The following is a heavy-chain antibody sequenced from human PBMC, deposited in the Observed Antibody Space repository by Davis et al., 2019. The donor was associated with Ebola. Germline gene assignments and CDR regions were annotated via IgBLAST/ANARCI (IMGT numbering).Heavy chain of an antibody. CDR3: ARDYCSSTSCYSPSRWFDP. Sequence: ASVKVSCKASGYIFTGYFIHWVRQAPGQGLEWMGWISAYNGNTNYAQKLQGRVTMTTDTSTSTAYMELRSLRSDDTAVYYCARDYCSSTSCYSPSRWFDPWGQGTLVTVSS. J-gene: IGHJ5*02. CDR1: GYIFTGYF. V-gene: IGHV1-18*04. D-gene: IGHD2-2*02. CDR2: ISAYNGNT.